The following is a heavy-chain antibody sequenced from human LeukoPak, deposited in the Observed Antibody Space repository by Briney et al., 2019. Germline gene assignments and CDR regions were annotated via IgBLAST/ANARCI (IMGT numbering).Heavy chain of an antibody. J-gene: IGHJ4*02. CDR2: ISSSSTTV. V-gene: IGHV3-48*01. CDR3: ARDSPSGSRDY. D-gene: IGHD1-26*01. CDR1: GFTFSGYA. Sequence: GGSLRLSCAASGFTFSGYAMTWVRQAPGKGLEWVSYISSSSTTVYYADSVRGRFTISRDNGKNSLYLQMNSLRTEDTAVYYCARDSPSGSRDYWGQGTLVSVSP.